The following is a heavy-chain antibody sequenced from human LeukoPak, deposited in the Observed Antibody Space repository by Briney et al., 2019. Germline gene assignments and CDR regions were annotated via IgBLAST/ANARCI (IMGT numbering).Heavy chain of an antibody. CDR1: GGPISGSIYY. CDR2: IYYNGNT. Sequence: SETLSLTCTVSGGPISGSIYYWGWIRQPPGKGLEWIGSIYYNGNTHYNPSLNSRVTISVDTSKNQFSLKLSSVTAADGGVYYCARHGSGSYYNFFDYWGQGTLVTVSS. V-gene: IGHV4-39*01. J-gene: IGHJ4*02. CDR3: ARHGSGSYYNFFDY. D-gene: IGHD1-26*01.